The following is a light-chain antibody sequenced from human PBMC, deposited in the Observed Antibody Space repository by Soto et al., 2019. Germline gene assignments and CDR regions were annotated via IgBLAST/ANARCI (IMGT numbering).Light chain of an antibody. V-gene: IGLV2-8*01. CDR3: SSFAGSNNVV. CDR2: DVS. J-gene: IGLJ3*02. CDR1: SSDVGGYDH. Sequence: QSVLTQPPSASGSPGQSVTSSCAGTSSDVGGYDHVSWYQQHPGKAPKLMIYDVSKRPSGVPDRFSGSKSGNAASLTVSGLQTEDEADYYCSSFAGSNNVVFGGGTKLTVL.